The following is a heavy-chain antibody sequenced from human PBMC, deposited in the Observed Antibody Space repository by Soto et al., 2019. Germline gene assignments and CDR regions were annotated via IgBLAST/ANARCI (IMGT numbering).Heavy chain of an antibody. V-gene: IGHV4-30-4*01. Sequence: QVQLQESGPGLVKPSQTLSLTCTDSGGSISSGDYKWSWIRQPPGKGLEWIGYIYYSGYTYNNPSLKSRVTISVDTSKNQFSLKLSSVTAADTAVYYCARSGDYVAFDYWGQGTLVTVSS. CDR1: GGSISSGDYK. CDR3: ARSGDYVAFDY. J-gene: IGHJ4*02. CDR2: IYYSGYT. D-gene: IGHD4-17*01.